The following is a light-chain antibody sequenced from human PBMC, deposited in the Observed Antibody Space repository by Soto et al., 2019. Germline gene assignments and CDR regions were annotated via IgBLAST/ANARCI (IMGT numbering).Light chain of an antibody. Sequence: EIVLTQSPATLSLSPGERATLSCRASQSVSRYLAWYQQTPGQAPRLFIYDASNRATGIPARFSGSGSGTDFTLTISSLVPEDCAVYYCQQRSDWPLLTFGGGTKVEI. CDR2: DAS. J-gene: IGKJ4*01. V-gene: IGKV3-11*01. CDR1: QSVSRY. CDR3: QQRSDWPLLT.